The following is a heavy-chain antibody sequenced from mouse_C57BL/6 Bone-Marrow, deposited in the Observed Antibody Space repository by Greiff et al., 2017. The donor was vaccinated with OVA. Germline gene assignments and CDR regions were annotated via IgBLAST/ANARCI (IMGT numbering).Heavy chain of an antibody. Sequence: EVQVVESGPELVKPGASVKIPCKASGYTFTDYNMDWVKQSHGKSLEWIGDINPNNGGTIYNQKFKGKATLTVDKSSSTAYMELRSLTSEDTAVXYCARYLLWYPHWYFDVWGTGTTVTVSS. J-gene: IGHJ1*03. CDR1: GYTFTDYN. CDR2: INPNNGGT. V-gene: IGHV1-18*01. D-gene: IGHD2-1*01. CDR3: ARYLLWYPHWYFDV.